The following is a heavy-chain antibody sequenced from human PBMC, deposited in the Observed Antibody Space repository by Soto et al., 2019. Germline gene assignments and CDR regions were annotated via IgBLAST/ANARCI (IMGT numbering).Heavy chain of an antibody. CDR3: ARDTLYHDFWSGYSDAFDI. CDR1: GYTFTSYA. Sequence: QVQLVQSGAEVKKPGASVKVSCKASGYTFTSYAMHWVRQAPGQRLEWMGWINAGNGNTKYSQKFQGRVTITRDTSASTAYMELSSLRSEDTAVYYCARDTLYHDFWSGYSDAFDIWGQGTMVTVSS. J-gene: IGHJ3*02. D-gene: IGHD3-3*01. V-gene: IGHV1-3*01. CDR2: INAGNGNT.